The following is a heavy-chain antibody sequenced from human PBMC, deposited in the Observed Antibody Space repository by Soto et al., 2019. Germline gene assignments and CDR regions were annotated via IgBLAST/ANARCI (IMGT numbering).Heavy chain of an antibody. Sequence: SETLSLTCTVAGGSISSYDWSWIRQPPGKGLEWIGYIYYSGSTNYNPSLKSRVTISVDTSKNQFSLKLSSVTAADTAVYYCAREGTAAAGIEWGVRYLNYYGMDVWGQGTTVTVSS. V-gene: IGHV4-59*01. J-gene: IGHJ6*02. CDR1: GGSISSYD. D-gene: IGHD6-13*01. CDR3: AREGTAAAGIEWGVRYLNYYGMDV. CDR2: IYYSGST.